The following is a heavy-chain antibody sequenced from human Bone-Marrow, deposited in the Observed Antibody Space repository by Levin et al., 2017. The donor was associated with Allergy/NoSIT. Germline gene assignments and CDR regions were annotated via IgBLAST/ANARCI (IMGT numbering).Heavy chain of an antibody. D-gene: IGHD4-17*01. CDR3: ASFTVTDNWFDP. J-gene: IGHJ5*02. CDR1: GFTFSSYG. Sequence: GESLKISCAASGFTFSSYGMHWVRQAPCKGLEWVAVISYDGSNKYYADSVKGRFTISRDNSKNTLYLQMNSLRAEDTAVYYCASFTVTDNWFDPWGQGTLVTVSS. V-gene: IGHV3-30*03. CDR2: ISYDGSNK.